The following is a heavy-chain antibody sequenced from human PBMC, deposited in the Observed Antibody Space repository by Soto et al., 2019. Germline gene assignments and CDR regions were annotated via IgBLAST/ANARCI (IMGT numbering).Heavy chain of an antibody. CDR3: ARDNGYSYGYNLDH. D-gene: IGHD5-18*01. J-gene: IGHJ4*02. Sequence: KTSETLSLTCTVSGGSISSYYWSWIRQPPGKGLEWIGYIYYSGSTNYNPSLKSRVTISVDTSKNQFSLKLTSVTAADTAVYYCARDNGYSYGYNLDHWGQGTLVTVSS. V-gene: IGHV4-59*01. CDR2: IYYSGST. CDR1: GGSISSYY.